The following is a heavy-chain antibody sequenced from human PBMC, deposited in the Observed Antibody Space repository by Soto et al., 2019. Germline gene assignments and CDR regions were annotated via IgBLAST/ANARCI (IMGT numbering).Heavy chain of an antibody. V-gene: IGHV3-21*01. J-gene: IGHJ4*02. D-gene: IGHD1-26*01. Sequence: GSLRLSCSASGVTFISYSMNGVRQAPGKGLEWVSSISSSSSYIYYAYSGKGRFTISRDNAKNSLYLQMNSLRAEDTAVYYCARIIRLVSYSDYWGQGTLVPVSS. CDR3: ARIIRLVSYSDY. CDR1: GVTFISYS. CDR2: ISSSSSYI.